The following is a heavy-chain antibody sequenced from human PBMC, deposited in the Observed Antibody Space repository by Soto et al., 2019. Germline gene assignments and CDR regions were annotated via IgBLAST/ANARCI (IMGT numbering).Heavy chain of an antibody. Sequence: QVQLVQSGAEEKKPGASVKVSCKASGYTFTSYAMHWVRQAPGQRLEWMGWINAGNGNTKYSQKFQGRVTITRDTSASTADMELSSLRSEDTAVYYCARDLPPLDYWGQRTLVTVSS. CDR3: ARDLPPLDY. J-gene: IGHJ4*02. V-gene: IGHV1-3*05. CDR2: INAGNGNT. CDR1: GYTFTSYA.